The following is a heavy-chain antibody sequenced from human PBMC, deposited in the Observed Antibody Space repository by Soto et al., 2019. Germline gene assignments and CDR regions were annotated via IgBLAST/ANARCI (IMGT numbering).Heavy chain of an antibody. CDR1: GGSISSYY. Sequence: SETMSLTCTVSGGSISSYYWSWIRQPPGRGLEWIGYIYYSGSTNYNPSLKSRVTISVDTSKNQFSLKLSSVTAADTAVYYCARRYGSAFDIWGQGTMVTV. V-gene: IGHV4-59*01. CDR2: IYYSGST. J-gene: IGHJ3*02. CDR3: ARRYGSAFDI. D-gene: IGHD3-10*01.